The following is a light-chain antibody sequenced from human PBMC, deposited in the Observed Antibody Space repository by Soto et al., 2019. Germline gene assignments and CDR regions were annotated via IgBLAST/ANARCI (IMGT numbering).Light chain of an antibody. CDR3: QEYNNWPLT. CDR2: GSS. V-gene: IGKV3-15*01. CDR1: QSVSGN. Sequence: EIVMPQSPATLSVSLGERATLSCRASQSVSGNLAWFQQRPGQAPRLLIYGSSTRATGIPARFSGSKSGTEFTLTISSLQSVDFAVYYCQEYNNWPLTVGGGTRVEI. J-gene: IGKJ4*01.